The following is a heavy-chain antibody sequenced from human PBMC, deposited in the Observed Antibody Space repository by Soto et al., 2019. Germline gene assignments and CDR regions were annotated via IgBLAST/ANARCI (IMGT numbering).Heavy chain of an antibody. D-gene: IGHD3-16*02. CDR2: ISSSSSTI. CDR1: GFTFSSYS. V-gene: IGHV3-48*02. CDR3: ATDGDYVWGSYRSPFDY. Sequence: EVQLVESGGGLVQPGGSLRLSCAASGFTFSSYSMNWVRQAPGKGLKWVSYISSSSSTIYYADSVKGRFTISRDNAKNSLYLQMNSLRDEDTAVYYCATDGDYVWGSYRSPFDYWGQGTLVTVSS. J-gene: IGHJ4*02.